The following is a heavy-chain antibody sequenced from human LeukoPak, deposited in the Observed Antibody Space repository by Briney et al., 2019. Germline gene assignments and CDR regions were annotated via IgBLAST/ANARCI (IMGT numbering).Heavy chain of an antibody. CDR3: AKEGYDSSGYSYFYYYYYMDV. J-gene: IGHJ6*03. Sequence: GGSLRLSCAASGFTFSSYGMHWVRQAPGKGLEWVAFIRYDGSNKYYADSVKGRFTISRDNSKNTLYLQMSSLRAEDTAVYYCAKEGYDSSGYSYFYYYYYMDVWGKGTTVTISS. D-gene: IGHD3-22*01. CDR2: IRYDGSNK. CDR1: GFTFSSYG. V-gene: IGHV3-30*02.